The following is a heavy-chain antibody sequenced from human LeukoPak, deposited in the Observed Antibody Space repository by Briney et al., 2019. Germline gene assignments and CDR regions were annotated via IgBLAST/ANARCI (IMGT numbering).Heavy chain of an antibody. CDR3: ARHKECSSASCHTHYYYMDV. J-gene: IGHJ6*03. Sequence: SETLSLTCTVSGGPISSRSHFWGWIRQPPGKGLEWIGSIYNSESTYYNPSLKSRVTISVDTSKNQLSLKLTSVTAADTAVYYCARHKECSSASCHTHYYYMDVWGKGTTVTVSS. V-gene: IGHV4-39*01. D-gene: IGHD2-2*02. CDR2: IYNSEST. CDR1: GGPISSRSHF.